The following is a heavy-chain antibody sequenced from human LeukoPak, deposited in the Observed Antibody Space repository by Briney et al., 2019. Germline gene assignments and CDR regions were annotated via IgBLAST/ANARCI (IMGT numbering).Heavy chain of an antibody. J-gene: IGHJ3*01. Sequence: KPPETLSLTCTVSGGSISSYYWSWIRQPPGKGLEWIGYIYYSGSTNYNPSLKSRVTISVDTSKNQFSLKLSSVTAADTAVYYCARLTPSTGPPPGDAFDLWGQGTMVTVSS. D-gene: IGHD2-8*02. V-gene: IGHV4-59*01. CDR1: GGSISSYY. CDR2: IYYSGST. CDR3: ARLTPSTGPPPGDAFDL.